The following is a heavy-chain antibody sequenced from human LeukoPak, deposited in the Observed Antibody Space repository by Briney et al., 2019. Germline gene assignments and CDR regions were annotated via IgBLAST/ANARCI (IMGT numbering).Heavy chain of an antibody. V-gene: IGHV4-4*07. J-gene: IGHJ4*02. Sequence: SETLSLTCAVSGVSITDYHWSWIRQSATKGLEWLGQVQTNGVPVYNPSFKSRVAMSVDSSMSHFSLRLRSVNVADTALYYWAGRAENTGYSFDYWGQGALVTVSS. CDR2: VQTNGVP. CDR1: GVSITDYH. CDR3: AGRAENTGYSFDY. D-gene: IGHD5-12*01.